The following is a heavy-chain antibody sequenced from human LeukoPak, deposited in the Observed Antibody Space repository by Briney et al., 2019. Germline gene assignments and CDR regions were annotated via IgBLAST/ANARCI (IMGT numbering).Heavy chain of an antibody. D-gene: IGHD6-19*01. CDR2: INHSGST. J-gene: IGHJ4*02. CDR3: ARGRGSGWYTY. Sequence: SETLSLTCAVYGGSFSGYYWSWIRQPPGKGLEWIGEINHSGSTNYNPSLKSRVTISVDTSKNQFSLKLSSVTAADTAVYYCARGRGSGWYTYWGQGTLVTVSS. CDR1: GGSFSGYY. V-gene: IGHV4-34*01.